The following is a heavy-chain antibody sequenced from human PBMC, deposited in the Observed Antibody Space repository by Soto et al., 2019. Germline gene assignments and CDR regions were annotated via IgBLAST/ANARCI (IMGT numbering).Heavy chain of an antibody. Sequence: VQLVESGGGVVQPGRSLRRSCVASGFSFCNYAMHWVRQAPGKGLEWVAVISYDGSNKYYADSVKGRFTISRDNSKNTLYLQMNNLRTEDTAVYYCATVRGYRQDFDAFDIWGQGTMVTVSS. CDR2: ISYDGSNK. D-gene: IGHD3-16*02. J-gene: IGHJ3*02. CDR3: ATVRGYRQDFDAFDI. V-gene: IGHV3-30-3*01. CDR1: GFSFCNYA.